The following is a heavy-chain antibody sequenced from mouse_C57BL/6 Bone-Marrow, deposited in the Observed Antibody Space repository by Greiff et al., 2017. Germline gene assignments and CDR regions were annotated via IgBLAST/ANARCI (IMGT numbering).Heavy chain of an antibody. CDR1: GFTFSSYA. V-gene: IGHV5-4*01. D-gene: IGHD2-1*01. J-gene: IGHJ3*01. CDR2: ISDGGSYT. CDR3: ARDRDYYGNYGGFAY. Sequence: EVMLVESGGGLVKPGGSLKLSCAASGFTFSSYAMSWVRQTPEKRLEWVATISDGGSYTYYPDNVKGRFTISRDNAKNNLYLQMSHLKSEDTAMYYCARDRDYYGNYGGFAYWGQGTLVTVSA.